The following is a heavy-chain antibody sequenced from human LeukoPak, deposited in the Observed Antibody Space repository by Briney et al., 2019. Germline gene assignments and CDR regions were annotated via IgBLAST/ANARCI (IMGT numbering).Heavy chain of an antibody. CDR3: AKVTSNGVTMLVVVPIGDDAFDI. J-gene: IGHJ3*02. V-gene: IGHV3-23*01. D-gene: IGHD3-22*01. CDR1: GFTFSSYA. CDR2: ISGSGGST. Sequence: GGSLRLSCAASGFTFSSYAMSWVRQAPGKGLEWVSAISGSGGSTYYADSVKGRFTISRDNSKNTLYLQMNSLRAEETAVYYCAKVTSNGVTMLVVVPIGDDAFDIWGQGTMVTVSS.